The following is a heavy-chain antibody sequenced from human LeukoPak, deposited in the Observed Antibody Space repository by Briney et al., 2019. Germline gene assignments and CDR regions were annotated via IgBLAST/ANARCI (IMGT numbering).Heavy chain of an antibody. D-gene: IGHD2-21*02. CDR2: IYPGDSDT. CDR3: ARLHLTASLAAVYFDN. V-gene: IGHV5-51*01. Sequence: GESLKISCKGSGYSFTNQWIGWVRQMPGKGLEWIGIIYPGDSDTIYSPSFQGQVTISADKSISTASLQWSSLKASDTAMYYCARLHLTASLAAVYFDNWGQGTLVTVSS. J-gene: IGHJ4*02. CDR1: GYSFTNQW.